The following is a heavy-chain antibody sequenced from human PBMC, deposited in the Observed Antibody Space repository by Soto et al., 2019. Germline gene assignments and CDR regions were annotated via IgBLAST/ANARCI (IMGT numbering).Heavy chain of an antibody. V-gene: IGHV1-2*02. Sequence: ASVKVSCKASENTFIGYYLHWVRQAPRQGLEWMGWISPYSGDTDSAQKFQGRVTLTRDTSTRTVYMELSRLTSDDTAVYYCAWAGQPPTIHHWGQGALLTVSS. CDR3: AWAGQPPTIHH. CDR2: ISPYSGDT. D-gene: IGHD2-21*01. CDR1: ENTFIGYY. J-gene: IGHJ4*02.